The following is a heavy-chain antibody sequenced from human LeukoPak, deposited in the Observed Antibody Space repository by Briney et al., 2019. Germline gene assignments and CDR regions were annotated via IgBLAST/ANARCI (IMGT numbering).Heavy chain of an antibody. D-gene: IGHD2-2*01. CDR1: GGSFSGYY. CDR3: AREVVPSEIDY. V-gene: IGHV4-34*01. J-gene: IGHJ4*02. Sequence: SETLSLTCAVYGGSFSGYYWSWIRQPPGKGLEWIGEINHSGSTNYNPSLKSRVTISVDTSKNQDSLKLSSVTAADTAVYYCAREVVPSEIDYWGQGTLVTVSS. CDR2: INHSGST.